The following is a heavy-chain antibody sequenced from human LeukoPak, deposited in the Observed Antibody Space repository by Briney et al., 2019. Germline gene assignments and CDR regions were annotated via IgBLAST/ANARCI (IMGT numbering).Heavy chain of an antibody. CDR3: ARDMFALGAFDI. D-gene: IGHD3-10*02. CDR2: IGSSGGTI. V-gene: IGHV3-48*03. Sequence: PGGSLRLSCAASGFTFSSYEMNWVRQAPGKGLEWVSHIGSSGGTIYYADSVKGRFTISRDNAKNSLYLQMNSLRAEDTAVYYCARDMFALGAFDIWGQGTMVTVSS. CDR1: GFTFSSYE. J-gene: IGHJ3*02.